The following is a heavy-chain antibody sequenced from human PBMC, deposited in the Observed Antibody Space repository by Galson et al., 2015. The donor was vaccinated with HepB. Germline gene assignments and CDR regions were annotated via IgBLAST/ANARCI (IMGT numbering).Heavy chain of an antibody. CDR2: ISGSGGST. J-gene: IGHJ5*02. CDR1: GFTFSSYA. CDR3: AKDSTHGGGSYFVRKLNWFDP. D-gene: IGHD1-26*01. Sequence: SLRLSCAASGFTFSSYAMSWVRQAPGKGLEWVSAISGSGGSTYYADSVKGRFTISRDNSKNTLYLQMNSLRAEDTAVYYCAKDSTHGGGSYFVRKLNWFDPWGQGTLVTVSS. V-gene: IGHV3-23*01.